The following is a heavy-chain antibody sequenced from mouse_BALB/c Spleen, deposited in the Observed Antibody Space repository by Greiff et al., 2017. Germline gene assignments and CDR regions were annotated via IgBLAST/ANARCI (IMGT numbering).Heavy chain of an antibody. J-gene: IGHJ4*01. CDR1: GFSLTSYG. CDR3: ARVGGSGYAMDY. D-gene: IGHD3-1*01. V-gene: IGHV2-9*02. Sequence: VKLQQSGPGLVAPSQSLSITCTVSGFSLTSYGVHWVRQPPGKGLEWLGVIWAGGSTNYNSALMSRLSISKDNSKSQVFLKMNSLQTDDTAMYYCARVGGSGYAMDYWGQGTSVTVSS. CDR2: IWAGGST.